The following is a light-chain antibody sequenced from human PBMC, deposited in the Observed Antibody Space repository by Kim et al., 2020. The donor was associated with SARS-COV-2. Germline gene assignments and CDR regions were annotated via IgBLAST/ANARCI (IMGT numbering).Light chain of an antibody. J-gene: IGLJ2*01. CDR2: GKN. Sequence: SSELTQDPAVSVALGQTVRITCQGDSLRSYYASWYQQKPGQAPVLVIYGKNNRPSGIPDRFSGSSSGNTASLTITGAPAEDEADYYCNSRDSSGNHVVFGGGTQLTVL. CDR1: SLRSYY. CDR3: NSRDSSGNHVV. V-gene: IGLV3-19*01.